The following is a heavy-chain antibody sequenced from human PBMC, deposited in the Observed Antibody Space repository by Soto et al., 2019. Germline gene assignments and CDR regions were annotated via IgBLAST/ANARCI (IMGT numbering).Heavy chain of an antibody. Sequence: GGSLRLSCAASGFTVSSNYMSWVRQAPGKGLEWVSVIYSGGITYYADSVKGRFTIARDNSKNTLYLQMNSLRAEDTAVYYCARDYGSSSAFDIWGQGTMVTVS. J-gene: IGHJ3*02. CDR2: IYSGGIT. CDR3: ARDYGSSSAFDI. CDR1: GFTVSSNY. V-gene: IGHV3-66*01. D-gene: IGHD6-6*01.